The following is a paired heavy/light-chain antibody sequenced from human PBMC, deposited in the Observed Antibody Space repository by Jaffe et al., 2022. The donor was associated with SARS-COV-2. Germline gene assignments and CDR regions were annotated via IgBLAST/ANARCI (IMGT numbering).Light chain of an antibody. J-gene: IGKJ1*01. CDR1: HSLVFSDGNTY. Sequence: DVVMTQSPLSLPVTLGQPASISCRSSHSLVFSDGNTYLNWFQQRPGQSPRRLIYKVSNRDSGVPDRFSGSGSDTDFTLKISRVEAEDVGVYYCMQGTHWPWTFGQGTKVDIK. CDR3: MQGTHWPWT. V-gene: IGKV2-30*01. CDR2: KVS.
Heavy chain of an antibody. CDR3: VNSDESRGNSVWGAS. CDR1: GFTFSKFW. CDR2: IKQDGSEK. Sequence: EVQLVESGGGLVRPGGSLRLSCATSGFTFSKFWMSWFRQAPGKGLECLANIKQDGSEKYYADSVRGRFTISRDNAKNSLSLQMNSLRAEDTAVYYCVNSDESRGNSVWGASWGRGTLVTVSS. V-gene: IGHV3-7*01. J-gene: IGHJ5*02. D-gene: IGHD5-12*01.